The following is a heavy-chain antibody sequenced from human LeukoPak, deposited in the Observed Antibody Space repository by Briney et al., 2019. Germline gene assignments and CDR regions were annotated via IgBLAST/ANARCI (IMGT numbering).Heavy chain of an antibody. CDR3: ARDLIATHGMDV. Sequence: GGSLRLSCAASGFSFRSYWMSWVRQAPGKGLEWVSYISSSGSTIYYADSVKGRFTISRDNAKNSLYLQMNSLRAEDTAVYYCARDLIATHGMDVWGQGTTVTVSS. CDR1: GFSFRSYW. J-gene: IGHJ6*02. CDR2: ISSSGSTI. V-gene: IGHV3-48*04.